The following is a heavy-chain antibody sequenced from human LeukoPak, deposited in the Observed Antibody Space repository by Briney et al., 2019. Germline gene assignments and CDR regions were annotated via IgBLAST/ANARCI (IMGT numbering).Heavy chain of an antibody. Sequence: GGSLRLSCAVSGITLSNYGMSWVGRAPGHGLEWVAGISDSGGSTSYADSVKGRFTISRDNPKNTLYLQMNSLRAEDTAVYFCAKRGVVIRVILVGFHKEAYYFDSWGQGALVTVSS. CDR3: AKRGVVIRVILVGFHKEAYYFDS. V-gene: IGHV3-23*01. CDR2: ISDSGGST. CDR1: GITLSNYG. J-gene: IGHJ4*02. D-gene: IGHD3-22*01.